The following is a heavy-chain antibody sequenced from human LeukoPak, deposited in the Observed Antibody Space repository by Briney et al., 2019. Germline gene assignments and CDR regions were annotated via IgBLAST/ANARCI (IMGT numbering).Heavy chain of an antibody. CDR1: GSSLTNTYY. D-gene: IGHD3-16*01. CDR3: ARVLNVPKLIDS. Sequence: SETLSLTCTVSGSSLTNTYYLAWFRQPPGKGLEWIATVFQLQTVRTFSNPSLESRVTLSLDTSQNQFSLNLTSVTAADTALYFCARVLNVPKLIDSRGPGTLVTVSS. CDR2: VFQLQTVRT. V-gene: IGHV4-38-2*02. J-gene: IGHJ4*02.